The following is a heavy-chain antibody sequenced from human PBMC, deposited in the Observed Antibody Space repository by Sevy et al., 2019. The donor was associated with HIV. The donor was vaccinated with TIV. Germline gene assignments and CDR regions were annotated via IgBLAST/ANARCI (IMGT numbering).Heavy chain of an antibody. Sequence: GGSLRLSCAASGFTFSSYAMSWVRQAPGKGLEWVSAISGGGGSTYYADSVKGRFTISRDNSKNTLNLRMNSLRAEETAVYYCAKDLKAVDYYYYGMDVWGQGTTVTVSS. CDR1: GFTFSSYA. CDR3: AKDLKAVDYYYYGMDV. V-gene: IGHV3-23*01. D-gene: IGHD2-15*01. J-gene: IGHJ6*02. CDR2: ISGGGGST.